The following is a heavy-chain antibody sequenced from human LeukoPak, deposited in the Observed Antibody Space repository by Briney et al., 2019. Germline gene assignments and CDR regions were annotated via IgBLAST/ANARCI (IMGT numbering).Heavy chain of an antibody. CDR2: ISSSSTTI. CDR3: ARNLNTADDY. Sequence: GGSLRLSCTASGFTFSDSSMNWVGQAPGKGLEWLSYISSSSTTIYYADSVKGRFTISRDDAKNSLYLQMNSLRAEDTAVYYCARNLNTADDYWGQGILVTVSS. D-gene: IGHD5-18*01. J-gene: IGHJ4*02. CDR1: GFTFSDSS. V-gene: IGHV3-48*01.